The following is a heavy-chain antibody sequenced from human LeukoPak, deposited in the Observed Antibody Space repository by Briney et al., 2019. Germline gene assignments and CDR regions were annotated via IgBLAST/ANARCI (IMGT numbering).Heavy chain of an antibody. CDR2: INTNTGNP. Sequence: ASVKVSCKASGGTFTSYAMNWVRQAPGQGLEWMGWINTNTGNPTYAQGFTGRFVFSLDTSVSTAYLQISSLKAEDTAVYYCARDHVDVLRPFYYYYGMDVWGQGTTVTVSS. V-gene: IGHV7-4-1*02. D-gene: IGHD3-10*02. J-gene: IGHJ6*02. CDR3: ARDHVDVLRPFYYYYGMDV. CDR1: GGTFTSYA.